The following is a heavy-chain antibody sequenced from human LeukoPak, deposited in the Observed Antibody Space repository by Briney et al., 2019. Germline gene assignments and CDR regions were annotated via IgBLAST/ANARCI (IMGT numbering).Heavy chain of an antibody. V-gene: IGHV4-59*08. J-gene: IGHJ4*02. D-gene: IGHD6-19*01. Sequence: TSETLSLNCTGYGGPLSGFYSTWIRQPPGEGVAWIGYIFYSATPNPTNYNPSLQSRVTISVDTSKNQFFLKLNSVTAADTGVYYCAGRGSSGSPEVLWGQGTLVTVSS. CDR3: AGRGSSGSPEVL. CDR2: IFYSATPNPT. CDR1: GGPLSGFY.